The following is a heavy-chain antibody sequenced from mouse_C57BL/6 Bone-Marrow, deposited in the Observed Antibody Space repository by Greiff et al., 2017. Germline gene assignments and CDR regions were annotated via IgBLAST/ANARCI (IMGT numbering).Heavy chain of an antibody. CDR2: IYPGSGST. D-gene: IGHD2-10*01. J-gene: IGHJ1*03. V-gene: IGHV1-55*01. Sequence: QVQLQQPGAELVKPGASVKMSCKASGYTFTSYWITWVKQRPGQGLEWIGDIYPGSGSTNYNEKFKSKATLTADTSSSTAYMQLSSLTSEDSAVYYCARPYYGNYWYAEVGGRGNTATVSA. CDR1: GYTFTSYW. CDR3: ARPYYGNYWYAEV.